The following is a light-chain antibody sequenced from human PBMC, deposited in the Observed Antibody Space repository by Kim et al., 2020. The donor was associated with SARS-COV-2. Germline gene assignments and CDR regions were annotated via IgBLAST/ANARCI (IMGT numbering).Light chain of an antibody. CDR2: GAS. V-gene: IGKV1-17*01. CDR3: LQHSTYPIT. CDR1: QDVRND. Sequence: ASVGDRVTITCRASQDVRNDLGWYQQNPGRAPMRLIYGASSLQSGVPSRFSDSGSGTEFTLTITSVQPKDFATYFCLQHSTYPITFGQGTRLEIK. J-gene: IGKJ5*01.